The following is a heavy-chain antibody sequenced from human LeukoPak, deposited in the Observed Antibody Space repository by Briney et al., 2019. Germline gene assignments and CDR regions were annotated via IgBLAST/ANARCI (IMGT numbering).Heavy chain of an antibody. CDR1: GFTFSSYD. CDR2: IGTTGDT. D-gene: IGHD3-22*01. CDR3: ARGLYYYDSSGYYGDTFDI. J-gene: IGHJ3*02. Sequence: GGSLRLSCAASGFTFSSYDMHWVRQPTGKGLEWVSGIGTTGDTYYPGPVKGRFTISRENAKNALYLQMNSLRAGDTAVCYCARGLYYYDSSGYYGDTFDIWGQGTMVIVSS. V-gene: IGHV3-13*04.